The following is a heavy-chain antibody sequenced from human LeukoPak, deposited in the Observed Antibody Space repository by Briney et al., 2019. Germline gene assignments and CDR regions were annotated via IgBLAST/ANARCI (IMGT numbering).Heavy chain of an antibody. Sequence: GGSLRLSCAASGFTFSSYSMNWVRQPPGKGPEWVAVIYTDGTTHYTDSVKGRFTLSRDDSKNTLFLQLNSLRAEDTAMYYCARGNYYDYAFDIWGQGTMVLVSS. CDR3: ARGNYYDYAFDI. CDR2: IYTDGTT. V-gene: IGHV3-66*01. J-gene: IGHJ3*02. CDR1: GFTFSSYS. D-gene: IGHD3-22*01.